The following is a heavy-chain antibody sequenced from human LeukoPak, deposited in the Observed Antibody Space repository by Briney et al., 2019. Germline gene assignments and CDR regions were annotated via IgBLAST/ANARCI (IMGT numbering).Heavy chain of an antibody. J-gene: IGHJ4*02. CDR1: GYTFTSYY. CDR2: INPSGGST. Sequence: ASVKVSCKASGYTFTSYYMHWVRQAPGRGLEWMGIINPSGGSTSYAQKSQGRVTMTRDTSTSTVYMELSSLRSEDTAVYYCARDAVVVVPAADRYYFDYWGQGTLVTVSS. V-gene: IGHV1-46*01. CDR3: ARDAVVVVPAADRYYFDY. D-gene: IGHD2-2*01.